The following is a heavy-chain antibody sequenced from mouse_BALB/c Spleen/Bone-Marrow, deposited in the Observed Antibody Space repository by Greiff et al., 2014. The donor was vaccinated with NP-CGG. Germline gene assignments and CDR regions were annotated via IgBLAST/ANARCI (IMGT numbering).Heavy chain of an antibody. J-gene: IGHJ2*01. CDR3: ARSIITTVYFDY. CDR2: IYPGDGDT. CDR1: GYAFSSYW. D-gene: IGHD1-1*01. Sequence: QVQLKEPGAELVRPGSSVKISCKASGYAFSSYWMNWVKQRPGQGLEWIGQIYPGDGDTNYNGKFKGKATLTADKSSSTAYMQLSSLTSEDSAVYFCARSIITTVYFDYWGQGTTLTVSS. V-gene: IGHV1-80*01.